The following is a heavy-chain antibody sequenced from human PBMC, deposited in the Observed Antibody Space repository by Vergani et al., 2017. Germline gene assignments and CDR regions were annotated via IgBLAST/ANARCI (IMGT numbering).Heavy chain of an antibody. D-gene: IGHD2-2*01. J-gene: IGHJ4*02. Sequence: EVQLLESGGGLVQPGGSLRLSCAASESTFSSYVMTWVRQAPGKGLDWVSAIGVSGDDTHYADSVKGRFTISLYNSKNTLSLQMDGLRAEDTAVYYCAQEGHTSDKCGAYDYWGQGTLVTVSS. V-gene: IGHV3-23*01. CDR2: IGVSGDDT. CDR1: ESTFSSYV. CDR3: AQEGHTSDKCGAYDY.